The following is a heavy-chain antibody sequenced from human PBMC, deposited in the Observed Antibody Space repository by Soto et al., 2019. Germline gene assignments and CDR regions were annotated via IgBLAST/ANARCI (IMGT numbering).Heavy chain of an antibody. J-gene: IGHJ6*02. CDR1: GFTFSSYA. CDR3: AKVLSGSYYVDYYYGMDV. V-gene: IGHV3-23*01. D-gene: IGHD1-26*01. Sequence: HPGGSLRLSCAASGFTFSSYAMSWVRQAPGKWLEWVSAISGSGGSTYYADSVKGRFTISRDNSKNTLYLQMNSLRAEDTAVYYCAKVLSGSYYVDYYYGMDVWGQGXTVTVYS. CDR2: ISGSGGST.